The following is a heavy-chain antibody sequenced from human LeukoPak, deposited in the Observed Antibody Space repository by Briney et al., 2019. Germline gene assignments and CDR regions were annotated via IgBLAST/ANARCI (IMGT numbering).Heavy chain of an antibody. CDR1: GFTFSSYT. CDR3: ARSWYYGSGTTLDY. V-gene: IGHV3-48*04. J-gene: IGHJ4*02. Sequence: GGSLRLSCAASGFTFSSYTMNWVRQAPGKGLEWLSYISSGGSTIYYADSVKGRFTLSRDNAKNSLFLQMNSLRTEDTAVYYCARSWYYGSGTTLDYWGQGTLVTVSS. CDR2: ISSGGSTI. D-gene: IGHD3-10*01.